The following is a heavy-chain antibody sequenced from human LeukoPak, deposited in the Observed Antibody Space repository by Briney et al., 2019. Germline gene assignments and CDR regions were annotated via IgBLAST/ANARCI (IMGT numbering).Heavy chain of an antibody. Sequence: GGSLRLSCAASGSAFSSYWMHWVRQAPRKGLVWVSRINGDGRNINYADSVRGRFTISRDNSKNTLYLQMNSLRAEDTAVYYCAKVLPMDSSGLDYWGQGTLVTVSS. J-gene: IGHJ4*02. D-gene: IGHD3-22*01. V-gene: IGHV3-74*01. CDR2: INGDGRNI. CDR3: AKVLPMDSSGLDY. CDR1: GSAFSSYW.